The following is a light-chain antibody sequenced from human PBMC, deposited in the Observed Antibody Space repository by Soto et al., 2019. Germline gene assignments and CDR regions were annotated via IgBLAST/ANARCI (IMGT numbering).Light chain of an antibody. V-gene: IGKV3-20*01. CDR2: GTS. CDR1: QSVNSNY. Sequence: EVVLTQSPGTLSLSPGERATLFCRASQSVNSNYLAWYQQKPGQAPSLLIYGTSSRAIGIPDRFSGSGSGTDFTLTISRLEPEDVATYYCQKYISAPFTFGPGTKVDIK. J-gene: IGKJ3*01. CDR3: QKYISAPFT.